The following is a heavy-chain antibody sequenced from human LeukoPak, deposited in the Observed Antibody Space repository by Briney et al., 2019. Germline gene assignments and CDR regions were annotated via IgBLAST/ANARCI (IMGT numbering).Heavy chain of an antibody. CDR2: ISSSSSYI. CDR3: ARLAVAGTNWFDP. D-gene: IGHD6-19*01. V-gene: IGHV3-21*01. J-gene: IGHJ5*02. Sequence: GGSLRLSCAASGFTFSSYSMNWVRQAPGKGLEWVSSISSSSSYIYYADSVKGRLTISRDNAKNSLYLQMNSLRAEDTAVYYCARLAVAGTNWFDPWGQGTLVTVSS. CDR1: GFTFSSYS.